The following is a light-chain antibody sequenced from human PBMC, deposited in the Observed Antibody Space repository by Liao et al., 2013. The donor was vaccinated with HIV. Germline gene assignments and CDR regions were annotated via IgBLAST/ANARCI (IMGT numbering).Light chain of an antibody. Sequence: SYELTQPPSVSVSPGQTASITCSGDKLGDKYACWYQQKPGQSPVVVIYQDNVRPSGIPERFSGSNSGNTATLTISGTQPMDEADYYCQAWDSSTWVFGGGTKLTVL. CDR2: QDN. CDR1: KLGDKY. J-gene: IGLJ3*02. CDR3: QAWDSSTWV. V-gene: IGLV3-1*01.